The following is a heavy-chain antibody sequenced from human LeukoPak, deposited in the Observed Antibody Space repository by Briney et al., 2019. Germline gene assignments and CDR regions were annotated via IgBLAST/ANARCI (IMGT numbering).Heavy chain of an antibody. CDR2: INPNSGNT. CDR3: AREDYYDSGSNDY. Sequence: ASVKVSCKASGYTFSFYDINWVRQAPGQGLEWMGWINPNSGNTGYAQKFQGRVTMTRDTSISTAYMELSSLRSEDTAVYYCAREDYYDSGSNDYWGQGTLVTVSS. V-gene: IGHV1-8*01. CDR1: GYTFSFYD. D-gene: IGHD3-22*01. J-gene: IGHJ4*02.